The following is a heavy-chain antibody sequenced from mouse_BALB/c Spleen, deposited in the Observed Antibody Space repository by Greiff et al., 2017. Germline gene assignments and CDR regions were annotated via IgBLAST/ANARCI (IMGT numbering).Heavy chain of an antibody. CDR1: GFTFSSYY. Sequence: EVQLVESGGGLVKLGGSLKLSCAASGFTFSSYYMSWVRQTPEKRLELVAAINSNGGSTYYPDTVKGRFTISRDNAKNTLYLQMSSLKSEDTALYYCARGGYGNSGMDYWGQGTSVTVSS. CDR2: INSNGGST. D-gene: IGHD2-10*02. J-gene: IGHJ4*01. V-gene: IGHV5-6-2*01. CDR3: ARGGYGNSGMDY.